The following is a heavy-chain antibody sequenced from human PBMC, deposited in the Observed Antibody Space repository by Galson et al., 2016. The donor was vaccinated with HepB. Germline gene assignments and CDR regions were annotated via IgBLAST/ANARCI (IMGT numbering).Heavy chain of an antibody. CDR2: INPNGGDT. CDR3: AKGGFRLLDT. Sequence: SLRLSCAASGFDFGHYWMSWARQAPGEGLEWVANINPNGGDTYYVASVKGRFIISRDNSKTALYLQMNSLRAEDTAVYYCAKGGFRLLDTWGQGTLVTVSS. CDR1: GFDFGHYW. D-gene: IGHD3-10*01. J-gene: IGHJ5*02. V-gene: IGHV3-7*03.